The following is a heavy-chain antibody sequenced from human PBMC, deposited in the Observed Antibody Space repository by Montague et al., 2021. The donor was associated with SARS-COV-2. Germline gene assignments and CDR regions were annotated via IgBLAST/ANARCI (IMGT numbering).Heavy chain of an antibody. CDR1: GVSISSRSFY. J-gene: IGHJ4*02. Sequence: SETLSLTCTVSGVSISSRSFYWAWTCQPPVKGRGWIRTINDNGRNTYNPSIKSRTTMAVYTAKNQFSLKLNSVSAADTAVCYCARLAAYVEEGFGGRVIIISAAEFDYWGQGALVTVSS. D-gene: IGHD3-10*01. CDR2: INDNGRN. V-gene: IGHV4-39*01. CDR3: ARLAAYVEEGFGGRVIIISAAEFDY.